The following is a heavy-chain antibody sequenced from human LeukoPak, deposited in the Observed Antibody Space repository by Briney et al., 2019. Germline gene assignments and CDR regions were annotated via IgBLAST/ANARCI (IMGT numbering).Heavy chain of an antibody. V-gene: IGHV3-53*01. J-gene: IGHJ4*02. CDR2: IYGGGNI. CDR3: ARGAGYNYPYYFDY. Sequence: GGSLRLSCAASGFTVSSNYMNWVRQAPGKGLEWVSVIYGGGNIYYADSVKGRFTISRDSSKNTPYLQMNSLRAEDTAVYYCARGAGYNYPYYFDYWGQGTLVTVSS. D-gene: IGHD5-24*01. CDR1: GFTVSSNY.